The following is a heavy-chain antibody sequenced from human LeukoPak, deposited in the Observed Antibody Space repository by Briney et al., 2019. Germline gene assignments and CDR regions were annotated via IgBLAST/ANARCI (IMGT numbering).Heavy chain of an antibody. CDR2: IFHSGTT. Sequence: SETLSLTCTVSGYSISDGFYWDWIRQTPGKGLEWIGSIFHSGTTYYNPSLKSRVTISVDTSKNQFSLKLSSVTAADTAVYYCARRRWLQDYWGQGTLVTVSS. CDR3: ARRRWLQDY. CDR1: GYSISDGFY. J-gene: IGHJ4*02. V-gene: IGHV4-38-2*02. D-gene: IGHD5-24*01.